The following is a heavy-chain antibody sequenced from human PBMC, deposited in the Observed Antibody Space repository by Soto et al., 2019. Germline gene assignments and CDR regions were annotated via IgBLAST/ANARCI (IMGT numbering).Heavy chain of an antibody. Sequence: SETLSLTCTISGGSISSYYWSWIRQPAGKGLEWIGRIYTSGSTNYNPSLKSRVTMSVDTSKNQFSLKLSSVTAADTAVYYCAREGYYYGSGSSSHYWGQGTLVTVYS. J-gene: IGHJ4*02. CDR3: AREGYYYGSGSSSHY. D-gene: IGHD3-10*01. V-gene: IGHV4-4*07. CDR2: IYTSGST. CDR1: GGSISSYY.